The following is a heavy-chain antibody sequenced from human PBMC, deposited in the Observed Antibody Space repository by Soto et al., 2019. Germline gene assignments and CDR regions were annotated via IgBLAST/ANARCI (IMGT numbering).Heavy chain of an antibody. CDR2: IYYSGST. J-gene: IGHJ4*02. CDR1: GGSISSYY. D-gene: IGHD6-13*01. Sequence: QVQLQESGPGLVKPSETLSLTCTVSGGSISSYYWSWIRQPPGKGLEWIGYIYYSGSTNYNPSLKSRVTISVDTSKNQCSLKLSSVTAADTAVYYCARGPDSWYYLFDYWGQGTLVTVSS. V-gene: IGHV4-59*01. CDR3: ARGPDSWYYLFDY.